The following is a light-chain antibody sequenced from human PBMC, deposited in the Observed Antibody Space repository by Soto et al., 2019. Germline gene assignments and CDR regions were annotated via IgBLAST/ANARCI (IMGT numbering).Light chain of an antibody. Sequence: EIVMTQSPATLSVSPGERATLSCRASQSISSSLAWYQQKPGQPPRLLIYGASTRATGFPARFSGSGSGTEFTLTISSLQSEDFAVYYCQQYKNWPLTFGGGTKVDIK. CDR2: GAS. V-gene: IGKV3-15*01. CDR3: QQYKNWPLT. CDR1: QSISSS. J-gene: IGKJ4*01.